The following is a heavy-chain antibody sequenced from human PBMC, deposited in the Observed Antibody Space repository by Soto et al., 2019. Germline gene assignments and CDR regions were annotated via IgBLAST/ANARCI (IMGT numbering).Heavy chain of an antibody. Sequence: SETLSLTCTVSGGSISSYYWSWIRQPPGKGLEWIGYIYYSGSTNYNPSLKSRVTISVDTSKNQFSLKLSSLTAADTAVYYCARWTSCFDYWGQGTLVTVSS. D-gene: IGHD2-2*01. V-gene: IGHV4-59*01. CDR2: IYYSGST. CDR1: GGSISSYY. J-gene: IGHJ4*02. CDR3: ARWTSCFDY.